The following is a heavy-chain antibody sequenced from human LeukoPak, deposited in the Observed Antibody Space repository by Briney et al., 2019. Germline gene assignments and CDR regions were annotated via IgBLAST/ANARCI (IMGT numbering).Heavy chain of an antibody. CDR2: ISSSSSHT. J-gene: IGHJ4*02. D-gene: IGHD5-12*01. Sequence: GGSLRLSCAASGFTFADYSMNWVRQAPGKGLEWVSFISSSSSHTYYADSVKGRFIISRDNAKNSLYLQMDSLRAEDSAVYFCATRGFPAYFDYWGQGTLVTVSS. CDR1: GFTFADYS. V-gene: IGHV3-21*01. CDR3: ATRGFPAYFDY.